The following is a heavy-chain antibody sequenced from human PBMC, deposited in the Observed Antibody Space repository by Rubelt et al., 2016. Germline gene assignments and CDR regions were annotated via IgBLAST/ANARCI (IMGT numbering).Heavy chain of an antibody. D-gene: IGHD3-10*01. Sequence: EVQLVESGGGLVKPGGSLRLSCAASGFTFSNAWMSWVRQAPGKGLEWVGRIKSKTDGGTTDYAAPVKGGFTISRDDSKTTLYQQMHSLKTEDPAVFYRSTHRKYGWGRHYWGQGTLVTVSS. J-gene: IGHJ4*02. CDR2: IKSKTDGGTT. V-gene: IGHV3-15*01. CDR1: GFTFSNAW. CDR3: STHRKYGWGRHY.